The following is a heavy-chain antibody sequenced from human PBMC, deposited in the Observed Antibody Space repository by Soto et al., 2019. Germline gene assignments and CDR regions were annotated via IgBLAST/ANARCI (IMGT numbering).Heavy chain of an antibody. D-gene: IGHD3-16*01. Sequence: GGSLRLSCAASGFKFSNYAMSWVRQAPGKGPEWVSLISATGGGTYYADSVKGRFTISRDNSHNTLYLQVHSLTAEDTAVYYCAKDRRAGGNPAFYFDFWGQGAQVTVSS. J-gene: IGHJ4*02. CDR3: AKDRRAGGNPAFYFDF. CDR2: ISATGGGT. CDR1: GFKFSNYA. V-gene: IGHV3-23*01.